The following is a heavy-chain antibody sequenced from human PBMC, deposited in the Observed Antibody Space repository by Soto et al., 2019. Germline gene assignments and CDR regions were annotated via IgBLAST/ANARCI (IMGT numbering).Heavy chain of an antibody. CDR1: GLIFSSYW. Sequence: GGSLRLSCEASGLIFSSYWMSWVRQAPGKGLEWVPNIKPEGSEEDYLDSVKGRFTMSKDKAKNSLYMHMNSLRVEDTAIYYCARYFGELDYWGHGSLVTVSS. V-gene: IGHV3-7*01. CDR3: ARYFGELDY. J-gene: IGHJ4*01. CDR2: IKPEGSEE. D-gene: IGHD1-1*01.